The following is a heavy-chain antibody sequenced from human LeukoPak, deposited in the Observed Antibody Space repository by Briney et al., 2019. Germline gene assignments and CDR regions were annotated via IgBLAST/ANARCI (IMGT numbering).Heavy chain of an antibody. J-gene: IGHJ3*02. D-gene: IGHD3-3*01. V-gene: IGHV4-30-4*08. CDR3: ARDFWSGSTAFDI. CDR2: IYHSGST. Sequence: PSETLSLTCTVSGGSISSGDYYWSWIRQPPGKGLEWIGYIYHSGSTYYNPSLKSRVTVSLDTSKNQFSLKLSSVTAADTAVYYCARDFWSGSTAFDIWGQGTMVTVSS. CDR1: GGSISSGDYY.